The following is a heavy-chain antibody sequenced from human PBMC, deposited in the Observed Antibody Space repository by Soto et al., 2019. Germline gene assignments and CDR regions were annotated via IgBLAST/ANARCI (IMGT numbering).Heavy chain of an antibody. D-gene: IGHD2-2*01. Sequence: LRLSCAASGFTFGTYSMNWVRQAPGKGLEWVSSISSSGTYIHYADSLKGRFTISRDNAKNSLYLQMISLRAEDTAVYYCARDPSDCSSTSCWGYYALDVWGQGTTVTVSS. CDR2: ISSSGTYI. V-gene: IGHV3-21*01. J-gene: IGHJ6*02. CDR3: ARDPSDCSSTSCWGYYALDV. CDR1: GFTFGTYS.